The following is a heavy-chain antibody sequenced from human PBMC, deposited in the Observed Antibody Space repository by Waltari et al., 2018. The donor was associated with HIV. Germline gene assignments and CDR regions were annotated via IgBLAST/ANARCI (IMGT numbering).Heavy chain of an antibody. V-gene: IGHV3-33*01. CDR1: GFTFKNFA. Sequence: QVQLVECGGGVVQPGRSLRLSCAASGFTFKNFAMNWVRQAPGKGLEWVGNIYYDGSKKFYGDSVRGRFTISRDNSKQILYLQMNSLRVEDTALYYCARDYNYAPDYWGQGTLVVVSS. J-gene: IGHJ4*02. CDR2: IYYDGSKK. D-gene: IGHD5-18*01. CDR3: ARDYNYAPDY.